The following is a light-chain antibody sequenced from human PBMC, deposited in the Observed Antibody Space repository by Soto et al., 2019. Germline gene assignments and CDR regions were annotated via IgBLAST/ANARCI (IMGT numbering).Light chain of an antibody. CDR3: QQYDNLPLT. CDR1: QDIKNY. Sequence: DIQMTQSPSSLSASVGDRVTITCQASQDIKNYLNWYQQKSGKAPKLLIYDASDLETGVPSRFSGSGSGTDFTLTITSLQPGDIATYYCQQYDNLPLTFGGGTKVDIK. J-gene: IGKJ4*01. CDR2: DAS. V-gene: IGKV1-33*01.